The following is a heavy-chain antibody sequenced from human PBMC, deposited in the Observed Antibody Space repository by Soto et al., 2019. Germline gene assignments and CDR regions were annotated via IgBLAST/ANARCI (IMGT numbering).Heavy chain of an antibody. J-gene: IGHJ4*02. CDR2: IYYSGST. V-gene: IGHV4-61*01. D-gene: IGHD4-17*01. Sequence: TMSLTCTVSGGSISSSSYYWSWIRQPPGKGLEWIGYIYYSGSTNYNPSLKSRVTISVDTSKNQFSLKLSSVTAADTAVYYCARGNDYGDYYFDYWGQGTLVTVSS. CDR3: ARGNDYGDYYFDY. CDR1: GGSISSSSYY.